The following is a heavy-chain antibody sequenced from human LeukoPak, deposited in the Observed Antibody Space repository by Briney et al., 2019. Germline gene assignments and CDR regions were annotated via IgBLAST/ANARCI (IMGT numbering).Heavy chain of an antibody. D-gene: IGHD3-9*01. CDR2: IYYSGST. CDR3: ASFIYDILTGYYPSDAFDI. Sequence: SETLSLTCTVSGGSISSSSYYWGWICQPPGKGLEWIGSIYYSGSTYYNPSLKSRVTISVDTSKNQFSLKLSSVTAADTAVYYCASFIYDILTGYYPSDAFDIWGQGTMVTVSS. J-gene: IGHJ3*02. V-gene: IGHV4-39*01. CDR1: GGSISSSSYY.